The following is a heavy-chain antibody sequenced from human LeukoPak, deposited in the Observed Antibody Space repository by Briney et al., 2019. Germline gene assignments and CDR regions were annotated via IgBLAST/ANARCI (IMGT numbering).Heavy chain of an antibody. Sequence: GGSLRHSCVASGFPFSSYWMTWVRQAPGYGLEWVANIKQDGSKKSYVDCVKGRFTISRDNAKNSLYLQMNSLRAEDTAIYYCTRVGYIDEGIDYCGQGTLVTVSS. D-gene: IGHD5-24*01. J-gene: IGHJ4*02. V-gene: IGHV3-7*04. CDR1: GFPFSSYW. CDR2: IKQDGSKK. CDR3: TRVGYIDEGIDY.